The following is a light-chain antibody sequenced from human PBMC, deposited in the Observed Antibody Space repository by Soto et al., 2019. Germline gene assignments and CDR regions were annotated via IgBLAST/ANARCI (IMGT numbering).Light chain of an antibody. CDR1: QNIGTW. J-gene: IGKJ1*01. CDR2: DAS. CDR3: QNYNTYSLWT. V-gene: IGKV1-5*01. Sequence: DSQMPPSPSTMSAAIGERVKINCLASQNIGTWLAWFQQKPGKAPKFMIYDASSLESGAPSRFSGSGSGTEFTLTIRSLKPDDFATYYCQNYNTYSLWTCGHGTTVDLK.